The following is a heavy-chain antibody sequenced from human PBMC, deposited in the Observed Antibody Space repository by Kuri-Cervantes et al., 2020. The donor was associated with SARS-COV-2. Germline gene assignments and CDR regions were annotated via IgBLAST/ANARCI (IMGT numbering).Heavy chain of an antibody. CDR2: INHTGSA. D-gene: IGHD3-3*01. CDR3: ARGVVTIYGSLVLLPAPGWLDP. CDR1: GGSFSDYY. Sequence: ESLKISCGVYGGSFSDYYWTWIRQPPMKGLEWIGEINHTGSATYNPSLKSRVTISVDTSKNLFSLKLTSVTAADTAVYFCARGVVTIYGSLVLLPAPGWLDPWGQGTLVTVSS. J-gene: IGHJ5*02. V-gene: IGHV4-34*01.